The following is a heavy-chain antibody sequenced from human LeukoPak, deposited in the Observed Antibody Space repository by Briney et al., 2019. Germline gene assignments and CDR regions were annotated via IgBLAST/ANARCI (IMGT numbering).Heavy chain of an antibody. CDR3: ARGPNRDAFDI. D-gene: IGHD1-14*01. J-gene: IGHJ3*02. V-gene: IGHV3-48*04. CDR1: GFTFSSYS. Sequence: GGSLRLSCAASGFTFSSYSMNWVRQAPGKGLEWVSYISSSSTIYYADSVKGRFTISRDNAKNSLYLQMNSLRAEDTAVYYCARGPNRDAFDIWGQGTMVTVSS. CDR2: ISSSSTI.